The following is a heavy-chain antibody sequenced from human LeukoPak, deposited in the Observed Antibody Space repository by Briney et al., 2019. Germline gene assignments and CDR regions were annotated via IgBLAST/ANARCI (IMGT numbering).Heavy chain of an antibody. D-gene: IGHD5-24*01. CDR2: IYYSGST. CDR1: VGSISSYY. CDR3: ARDLRDGYKMGSFDY. J-gene: IGHJ4*02. Sequence: KPSETLSLTCTVSVGSISSYYWSWIRQPPGKGLEWIGYIYYSGSTNYNPSLKSRVTISVDTSKNQFSLKLSSVTAADTAVYYCARDLRDGYKMGSFDYWGQGTLVTVSS. V-gene: IGHV4-59*01.